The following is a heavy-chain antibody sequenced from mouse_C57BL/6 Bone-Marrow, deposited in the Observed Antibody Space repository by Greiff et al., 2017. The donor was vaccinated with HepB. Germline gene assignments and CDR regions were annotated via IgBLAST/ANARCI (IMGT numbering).Heavy chain of an antibody. J-gene: IGHJ2*01. CDR1: GYTFTSYW. Sequence: QVQLQQPGAELVKPGASVKLSCKASGYTFTSYWMHWVKQRPGQGLEWIGMIHPNSGSTNYNEKFKSKATLTVDKSSSTAYMQLSSLTSEDSAVYYCARRNSYYYCSSYVYYFDYWGQGTTLTVSS. V-gene: IGHV1-64*01. D-gene: IGHD1-1*01. CDR3: ARRNSYYYCSSYVYYFDY. CDR2: IHPNSGST.